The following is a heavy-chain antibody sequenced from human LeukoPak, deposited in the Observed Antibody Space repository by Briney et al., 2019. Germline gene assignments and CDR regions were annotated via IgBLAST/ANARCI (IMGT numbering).Heavy chain of an antibody. V-gene: IGHV3-30*09. CDR3: AKDHLIPYYFHH. CDR1: GFTFTTYA. CDR2: ISYDERLK. Sequence: QSGGSLRLSCAASGFTFTTYAMHWVRQSPGKGLEWVAVISYDERLKFYTDSVKGRFAISRDNSKNTLYLQMNSLRAEDTAVYYCAKDHLIPYYFHHWGQGTLVTVSS. D-gene: IGHD3-16*01. J-gene: IGHJ4*02.